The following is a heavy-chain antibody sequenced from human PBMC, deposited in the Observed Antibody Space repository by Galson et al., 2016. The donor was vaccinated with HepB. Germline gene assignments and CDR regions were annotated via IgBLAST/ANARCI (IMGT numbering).Heavy chain of an antibody. CDR2: ISYDGTNQ. CDR3: ARGALTIFEPVGLDV. CDR1: GFTFGNYA. Sequence: SLRLSCAASGFTFGNYAMHRVRQAPGKGLEWVAGISYDGTNQYYGDSVKGRSTISRDNSNNTVHLQINSLRPEETAVFYCARGALTIFEPVGLDVWGQGTTVIVSS. D-gene: IGHD3-3*01. J-gene: IGHJ6*02. V-gene: IGHV3-30*03.